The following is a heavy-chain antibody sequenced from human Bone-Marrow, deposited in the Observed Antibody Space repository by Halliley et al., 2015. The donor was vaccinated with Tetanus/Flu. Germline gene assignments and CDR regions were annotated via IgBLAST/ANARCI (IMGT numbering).Heavy chain of an antibody. CDR3: ARVDIATRSFDL. D-gene: IGHD2-21*01. CDR1: GVSITNGDFS. CDR2: IYHSGTT. J-gene: IGHJ2*01. Sequence: LRLSCTVSGVSITNGDFSWTWIRQTPGKGLEWVGYIYHSGTTYYNPSLKSRVSMPIDRSKNQFSLKLTSVSAADSAVYHCARVDIATRSFDLWGRGTLVSVSS. V-gene: IGHV4-30-2*01.